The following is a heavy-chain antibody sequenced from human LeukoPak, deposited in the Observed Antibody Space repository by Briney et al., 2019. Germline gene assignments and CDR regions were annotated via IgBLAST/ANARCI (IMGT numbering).Heavy chain of an antibody. CDR2: IYYSGST. CDR1: GGSISSGGYY. V-gene: IGHV4-31*03. J-gene: IGHJ4*02. Sequence: PSQTLSLTCTVSGGSISSGGYYWSWIRQHPGKGLEWIGYIYYSGSTYYNPSLKSRVTISVDTSKNQFSLKLSSVTAADTAVYYCARESDILTGYWDYWGQGTLVTVSS. CDR3: ARESDILTGYWDY. D-gene: IGHD3-9*01.